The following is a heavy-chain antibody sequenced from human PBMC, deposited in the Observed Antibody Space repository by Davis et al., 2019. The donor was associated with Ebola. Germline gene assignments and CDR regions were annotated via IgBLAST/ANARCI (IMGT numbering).Heavy chain of an antibody. Sequence: GESLKISCAASGFTFSGSAMHWVRQASGKGLEWVGRIRSKANSYATAYAASVKGRFTISRDDSKNTAYLQMNSLRAEDTAVYYCARDPDPLPDYSNYRFHYYGMDVWGQGTTVTVSS. V-gene: IGHV3-73*01. CDR1: GFTFSGSA. CDR2: IRSKANSYAT. D-gene: IGHD4-11*01. CDR3: ARDPDPLPDYSNYRFHYYGMDV. J-gene: IGHJ6*02.